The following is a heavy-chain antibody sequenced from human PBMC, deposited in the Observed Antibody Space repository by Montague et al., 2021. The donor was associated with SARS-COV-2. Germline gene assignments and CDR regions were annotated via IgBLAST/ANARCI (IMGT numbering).Heavy chain of an antibody. D-gene: IGHD4-17*01. CDR3: ARDHDYGDYSVGWFDP. CDR2: ISSSSSYI. V-gene: IGHV3-21*01. CDR1: GFTFSSYS. J-gene: IGHJ5*02. Sequence: SLRLSCAASGFTFSSYSMNWVRQAPGKGLEWVSSISSSSSYIYYAASVKGRFTISRDNAKNSLYLQMNSLRAEDTAVYYCARDHDYGDYSVGWFDPWGQGTLVTVSS.